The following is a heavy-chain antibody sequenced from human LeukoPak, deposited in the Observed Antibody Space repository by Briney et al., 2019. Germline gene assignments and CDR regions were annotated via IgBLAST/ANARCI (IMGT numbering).Heavy chain of an antibody. CDR1: GFTFSSYE. CDR2: ISSSGSTI. Sequence: PGGSLRLSCAASGFTFSSYEMNWVRQAPGKGLEWVSYISSSGSTIYYADSVKGRFTISRDNAKNSLYLQMNSLRAEDTAVYYCASRKGQYGYCSGGSCYEFDYWGQGTLVTVSS. CDR3: ASRKGQYGYCSGGSCYEFDY. J-gene: IGHJ4*02. D-gene: IGHD2-15*01. V-gene: IGHV3-48*03.